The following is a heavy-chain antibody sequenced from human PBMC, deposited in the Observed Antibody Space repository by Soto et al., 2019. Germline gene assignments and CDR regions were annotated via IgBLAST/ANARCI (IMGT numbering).Heavy chain of an antibody. CDR2: ISAYNGNT. V-gene: IGHV1-18*01. CDR3: ARVSSGSALTYYDFWSGDYYYYGMDV. Sequence: ASVKVSCKASGYTFTSYGISWVRQAPGQGLEWMGWISAYNGNTNYAQKLQGRVTMTTDTSTSKAYMELRSLRSGDTAVYYCARVSSGSALTYYDFWSGDYYYYGMDVWGQGTTVTVSS. CDR1: GYTFTSYG. D-gene: IGHD3-3*01. J-gene: IGHJ6*02.